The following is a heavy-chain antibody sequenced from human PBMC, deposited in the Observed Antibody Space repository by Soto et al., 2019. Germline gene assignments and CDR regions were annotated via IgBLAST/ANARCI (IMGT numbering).Heavy chain of an antibody. CDR1: GFTFSSYG. D-gene: IGHD4-4*01. Sequence: QVQLVESGGGVVQPGRSLRLSCAASGFTFSSYGMHWVRQAPGRGLEWVAVISYDGSNKYYADSVKGRFTISRDNSKNTLYLQMNSLRAEDTAVYYCAKDRARYSIYRLGLDYWGQGTLVTVSS. V-gene: IGHV3-30*18. J-gene: IGHJ4*02. CDR2: ISYDGSNK. CDR3: AKDRARYSIYRLGLDY.